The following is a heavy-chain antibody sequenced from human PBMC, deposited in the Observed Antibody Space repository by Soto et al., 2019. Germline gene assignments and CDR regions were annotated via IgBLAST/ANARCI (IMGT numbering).Heavy chain of an antibody. CDR1: GFSFSDSA. D-gene: IGHD3-3*01. V-gene: IGHV3-64D*06. J-gene: IGHJ4*02. CDR3: LRDIFGVVIFDS. CDR2: ISTHGRNT. Sequence: VGSLRLSGSASGFSFSDSAMHWARQAPGKRLEYVSAISTHGRNTYYADSVKGRFTISRDNSKNTVHLQMSNLRAEDTAVYYCLRDIFGVVIFDSWGQGTPVTVS.